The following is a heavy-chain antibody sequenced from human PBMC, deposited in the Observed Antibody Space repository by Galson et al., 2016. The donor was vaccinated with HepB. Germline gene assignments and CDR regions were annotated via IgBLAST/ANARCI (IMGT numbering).Heavy chain of an antibody. D-gene: IGHD5-12*01. CDR1: GSSLSTTGVG. V-gene: IGHV2-5*02. CDR2: TFWDADK. CDR3: ACGQWHPLLFDH. J-gene: IGHJ4*02. Sequence: PALVKPTQTLTLTCSFSGSSLSTTGVGVGWFRQPPGKAPEWLALTFWDADKRYNPFLKTRLTITKDPPKNQVVLTMANMDPVDTATYYCACGQWHPLLFDHGGQGTLVTVSS.